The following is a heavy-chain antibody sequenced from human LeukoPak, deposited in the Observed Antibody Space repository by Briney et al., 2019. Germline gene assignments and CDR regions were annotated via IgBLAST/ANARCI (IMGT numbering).Heavy chain of an antibody. CDR3: ARDLARDIVVVPAAPDY. CDR1: GFTFSSYG. J-gene: IGHJ4*02. CDR2: ISSSSSYI. D-gene: IGHD2-2*01. V-gene: IGHV3-21*01. Sequence: GGSLRLSCAASGFTFSSYGMHWVRQAPGKGLEWVSSISSSSSYIYYADSVKGRFTISRDNAKNSLYLQMNSLRAEDTAVYYCARDLARDIVVVPAAPDYWGQGTLVTVSS.